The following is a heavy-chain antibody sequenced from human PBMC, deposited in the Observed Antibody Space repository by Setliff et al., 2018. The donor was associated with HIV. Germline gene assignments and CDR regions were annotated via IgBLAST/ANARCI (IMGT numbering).Heavy chain of an antibody. CDR3: ARVRLYNAALDY. Sequence: PGGSLRLSCAASGFTVSGYYMAWVRQAPGKGLEWVSTIYSGGSTYHADSVKGRFTLSRDSSKNTLSLQMNSLRPEDTAVYYCARVRLYNAALDYWGQGTLVTVS. CDR2: IYSGGST. J-gene: IGHJ4*02. V-gene: IGHV3-66*02. D-gene: IGHD3-10*01. CDR1: GFTVSGYY.